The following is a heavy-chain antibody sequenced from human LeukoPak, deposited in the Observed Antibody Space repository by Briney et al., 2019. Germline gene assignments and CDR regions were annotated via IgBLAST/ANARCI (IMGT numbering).Heavy chain of an antibody. CDR3: ASREYSSGFYYFDY. CDR2: INHSGST. J-gene: IGHJ4*02. V-gene: IGHV4-34*01. D-gene: IGHD6-19*01. CDR1: GGSFSGYY. Sequence: SETLSLTCAVYGGSFSGYYWSWIRQPPGEGLEWSGEINHSGSTNYNPSLKSRVTISVDTSKNQFSLKLSSVTAADTAVYYCASREYSSGFYYFDYWGQGTLVTVSS.